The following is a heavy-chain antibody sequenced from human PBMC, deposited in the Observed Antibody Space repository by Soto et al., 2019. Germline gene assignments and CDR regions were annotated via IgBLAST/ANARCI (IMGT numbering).Heavy chain of an antibody. CDR1: GVTLSNFG. CDR2: ISRDGSTM. D-gene: IGHD2-21*01. Sequence: QVQLVECGGGVVQPGRSLRLSCAASGVTLSNFGMHWVRQAPGKGLEWVAVISRDGSTMFYADSVKGRFTISRDSSRNTLYLQMNSLRAEDTAVYHCVGEVASGYWGQGTLVTVSS. CDR3: VGEVASGY. V-gene: IGHV3-30*03. J-gene: IGHJ4*02.